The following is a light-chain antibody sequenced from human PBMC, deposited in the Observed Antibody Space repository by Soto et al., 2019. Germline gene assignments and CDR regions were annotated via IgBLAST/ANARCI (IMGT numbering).Light chain of an antibody. CDR3: QQYGSSPWT. V-gene: IGKV3-20*01. CDR2: GAS. CDR1: QSVSNSY. J-gene: IGKJ1*01. Sequence: EIVLTQSPGTLSLSPGERATLSCRASQSVSNSYIAWYQRKPGQAPRLLIYGASSRATGIPDRFSGSGSGTDFTLTISRLEPEDYAVYYWQQYGSSPWTFGQGTKVEIK.